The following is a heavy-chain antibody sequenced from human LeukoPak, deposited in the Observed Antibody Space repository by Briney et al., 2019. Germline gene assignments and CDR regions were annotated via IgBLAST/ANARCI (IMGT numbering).Heavy chain of an antibody. CDR3: ARERVYGKRRFIDGSAAAGGGTLDY. D-gene: IGHD6-13*01. CDR1: GFTFSSYW. V-gene: IGHV3-7*01. CDR2: IKQDGSEK. Sequence: GGPLRLSCAASGFTFSSYWMSWVRQAPGKGLEWVANIKQDGSEKYYVDSVKGRFTISRDNAKNSLYLQMNSLRAEDTAVYYCARERVYGKRRFIDGSAAAGGGTLDYWGQGTLVTVSS. J-gene: IGHJ4*02.